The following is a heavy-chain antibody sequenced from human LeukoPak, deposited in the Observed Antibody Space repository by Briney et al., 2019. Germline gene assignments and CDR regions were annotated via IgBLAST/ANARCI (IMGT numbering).Heavy chain of an antibody. D-gene: IGHD3-22*01. CDR1: GFTFSRYW. CDR3: ARAERDYYDSSGYSG. V-gene: IGHV3-7*01. J-gene: IGHJ4*02. CDR2: IKQDGSEK. Sequence: PGGSLRLSCAASGFTFSRYWMSWARQAPGKGLEWVANIKQDGSEKYYVDSVKGRFTISRDNAKNSLYLQMNSLRAEDAAVYYCARAERDYYDSSGYSGWGQGTLVTVSS.